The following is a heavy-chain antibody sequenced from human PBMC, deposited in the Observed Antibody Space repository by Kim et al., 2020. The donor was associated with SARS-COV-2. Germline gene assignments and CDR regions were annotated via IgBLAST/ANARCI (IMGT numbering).Heavy chain of an antibody. Sequence: SSSSYIYYAASVKGRFTISRDNAKNSVYLQMSSLSAEDTAVYYCARDKSVWGQGTLVTVSS. V-gene: IGHV3-21*01. J-gene: IGHJ4*02. CDR3: ARDKSV. CDR2: SSSSYI.